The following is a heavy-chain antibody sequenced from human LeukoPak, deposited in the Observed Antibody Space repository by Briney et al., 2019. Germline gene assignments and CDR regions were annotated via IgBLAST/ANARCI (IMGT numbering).Heavy chain of an antibody. Sequence: SQTLSLTCTDSGGSISSGSYYWSWIRQPAGKGLEWIGRIYTSGSTNYNPSLKSRVTISVDTSKNQFSLKLSSVTAADTAVYYCPRTGSGSGNNRFWFDPWGQGTLVTVSS. V-gene: IGHV4-61*02. D-gene: IGHD3-10*01. CDR2: IYTSGST. CDR1: GGSISSGSYY. CDR3: PRTGSGSGNNRFWFDP. J-gene: IGHJ5*02.